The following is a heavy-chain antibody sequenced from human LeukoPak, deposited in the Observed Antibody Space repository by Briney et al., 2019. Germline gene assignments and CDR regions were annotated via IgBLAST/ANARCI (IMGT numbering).Heavy chain of an antibody. V-gene: IGHV4-34*01. Sequence: SETLSLTCAVYGGSFSGYYWSWIRQPPGKGLEWIGYIYHSGSTNYNPSLKSRVTIPVDTSKNQFSLKLSSVTAADTAVYYCARHTGMYSSSYYFDYWGQGTLVTVSS. CDR2: IYHSGST. CDR1: GGSFSGYY. D-gene: IGHD6-6*01. CDR3: ARHTGMYSSSYYFDY. J-gene: IGHJ4*02.